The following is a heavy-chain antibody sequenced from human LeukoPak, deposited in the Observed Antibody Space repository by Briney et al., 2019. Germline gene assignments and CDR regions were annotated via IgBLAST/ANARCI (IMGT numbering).Heavy chain of an antibody. D-gene: IGHD1-14*01. V-gene: IGHV1-2*02. CDR3: ARTRGIPGYDAFDI. Sequence: ASVKVSCKASGYTFTSYYMHWVRQAPGQGLEWMGWINPNSGGTNYAQKFQGRVTMTRDTSISTAYMELSRLRSDDTAVYYCARTRGIPGYDAFDIWGQGTMVTVSS. CDR1: GYTFTSYY. J-gene: IGHJ3*02. CDR2: INPNSGGT.